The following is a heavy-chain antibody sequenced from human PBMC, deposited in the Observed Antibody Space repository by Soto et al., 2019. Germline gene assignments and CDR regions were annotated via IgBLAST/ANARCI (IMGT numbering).Heavy chain of an antibody. V-gene: IGHV4-4*02. D-gene: IGHD3-10*01. Sequence: SETLSLTCAVSGGSISSPHWWSWIRQPPGKGLEWIGEIYHTGTTNYNPSLQSRVTISVDKSKNQFSLTLGSVTAADTAVYFCARGPPPGHYYGSGTSYWGPGTLVTVSS. CDR1: GGSISSPHW. J-gene: IGHJ4*02. CDR2: IYHTGTT. CDR3: ARGPPPGHYYGSGTSY.